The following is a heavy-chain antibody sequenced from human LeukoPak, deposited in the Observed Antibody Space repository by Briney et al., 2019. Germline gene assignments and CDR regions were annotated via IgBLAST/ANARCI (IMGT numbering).Heavy chain of an antibody. CDR3: ASAGYSSSWYQIDY. Sequence: PSETLSLTCTVSGGSISSSSYYWGWIRQPPGKGLEWIGSIYYSGSTYYNPSLKSRVTISVDTSKNQSSLKLSSVTAADTAVYYCASAGYSSSWYQIDYWGQGTLVTVSS. J-gene: IGHJ4*02. CDR2: IYYSGST. CDR1: GGSISSSSYY. D-gene: IGHD6-13*01. V-gene: IGHV4-39*07.